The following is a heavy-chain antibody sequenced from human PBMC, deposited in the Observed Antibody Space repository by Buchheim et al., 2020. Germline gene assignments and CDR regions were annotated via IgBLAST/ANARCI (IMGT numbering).Heavy chain of an antibody. V-gene: IGHV3-33*01. CDR2: IWYDGSNK. J-gene: IGHJ5*02. Sequence: QVQLVESGGGVVQPGRSLRLSCAASGFTFSSYGMHWVRQAPGKGLEWVAVIWYDGSNKYYADSVKGRFTISRDNSKKTLYLQMNSLRAEDTAVYYCARGPIKSPNNWFDPWGQGTL. D-gene: IGHD2-21*01. CDR1: GFTFSSYG. CDR3: ARGPIKSPNNWFDP.